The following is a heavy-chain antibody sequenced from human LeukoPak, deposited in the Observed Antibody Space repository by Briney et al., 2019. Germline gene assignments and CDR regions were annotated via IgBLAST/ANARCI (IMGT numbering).Heavy chain of an antibody. V-gene: IGHV1-69*05. J-gene: IGHJ4*02. D-gene: IGHD3-22*01. Sequence: ASVKVSCKASGGTFGSYAISWVRQAPGQGLEWMGGIIPIFGTANYAQKFQGRVTITTDESTSTAYMELSSLRSEDTAVYYCARGPYYYDSSGPRYYFDYWGQGTLVTVSS. CDR1: GGTFGSYA. CDR3: ARGPYYYDSSGPRYYFDY. CDR2: IIPIFGTA.